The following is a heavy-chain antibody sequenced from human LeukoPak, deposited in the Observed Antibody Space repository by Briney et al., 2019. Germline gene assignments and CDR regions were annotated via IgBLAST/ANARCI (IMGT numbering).Heavy chain of an antibody. CDR3: ARDEGWLLGVIDY. J-gene: IGHJ4*02. V-gene: IGHV3-74*01. CDR2: INSDGSST. D-gene: IGHD3-22*01. CDR1: GFTFSSYW. Sequence: GGSLRLSCAASGFTFSSYWMHWVRQAPGKGLVWVSRINSDGSSTSYVDSVKGRFTISRDNAKNTLYLQMNSLRAEDTAVYYCARDEGWLLGVIDYWGQGTLVTVSS.